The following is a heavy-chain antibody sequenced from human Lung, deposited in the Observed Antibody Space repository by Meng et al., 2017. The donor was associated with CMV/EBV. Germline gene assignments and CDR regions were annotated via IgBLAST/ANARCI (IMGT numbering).Heavy chain of an antibody. CDR3: ASFDHIPRRNYFDY. CDR1: GGSMSSGNYY. D-gene: IGHD2-21*01. CDR2: IHHSGSA. Sequence: QVQLQESGPGLVDPSQTPSLPCTVSGGSMSSGNYYWSWIRQPPGKGLEWIGYIHHSGSAYYNPSLKSRVSISVDKSKNQFSLNLNSMTAADTAVYYCASFDHIPRRNYFDYWDQGTLVTVSS. V-gene: IGHV4-30-4*01. J-gene: IGHJ4*02.